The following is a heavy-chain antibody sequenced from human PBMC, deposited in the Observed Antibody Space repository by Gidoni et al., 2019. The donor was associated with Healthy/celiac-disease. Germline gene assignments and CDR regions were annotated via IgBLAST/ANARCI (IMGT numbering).Heavy chain of an antibody. J-gene: IGHJ6*02. V-gene: IGHV3-23*01. D-gene: IGHD6-19*01. CDR2: ISGSGGST. CDR1: GFTFSSYA. CDR3: AKGSSGWYNEYYYYGMDV. Sequence: EVQLLESGGGLVQPGGSLRLSCAASGFTFSSYAMSWVRQAPGKGLAWVSAISGSGGSTYYADAVKGRFTISRDNSKNTLYLQMNSLRAEDTAVYYCAKGSSGWYNEYYYYGMDVWGQGTTVTVSS.